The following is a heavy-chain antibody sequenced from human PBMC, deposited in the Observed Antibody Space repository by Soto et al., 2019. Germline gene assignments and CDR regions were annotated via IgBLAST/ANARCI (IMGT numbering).Heavy chain of an antibody. J-gene: IGHJ4*02. CDR1: GGSIGSSSYY. Sequence: QLQLQESGPGLVKPSETLSLTCTVSGGSIGSSSYYWGWIRQPPGKGLEWIGSIYDRGSTYSNPSLKSRLPTSLDPSKNQFSLKLTSVTAADTAVYYCARHGYTSGRTYFDYWGQGTLVTVSS. CDR2: IYDRGST. D-gene: IGHD6-19*01. CDR3: ARHGYTSGRTYFDY. V-gene: IGHV4-39*01.